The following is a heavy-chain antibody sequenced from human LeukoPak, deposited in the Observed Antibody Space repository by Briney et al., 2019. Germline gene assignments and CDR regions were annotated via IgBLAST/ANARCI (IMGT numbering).Heavy chain of an antibody. CDR1: GFTFSSNY. CDR2: IYSGGST. V-gene: IGHV3-53*01. J-gene: IGHJ3*02. CDR3: ARGHYYDSSGYYYVDAFDI. D-gene: IGHD3-22*01. Sequence: GGSLRLSCAASGFTFSSNYMSWVRQAPGKGLEWVSVIYSGGSTYYADSVKGRFTISRDNSKSTLYLQMNSLRAEDTAVYYCARGHYYDSSGYYYVDAFDIWGQGTMVTVSS.